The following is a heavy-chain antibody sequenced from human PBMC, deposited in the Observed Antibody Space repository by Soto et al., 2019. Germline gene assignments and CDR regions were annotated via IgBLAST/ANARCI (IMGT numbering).Heavy chain of an antibody. J-gene: IGHJ5*02. V-gene: IGHV4-34*01. CDR1: GGSFSGYY. CDR2: INHSGST. Sequence: LSLTCAVYGGSFSGYYWSWIRQPPGKGLEWIGEINHSGSTNYNPSLKSRVTISVDTSKNQFSLKLSSVTAADTAVYYCARGRGYCSGGSCSVNWFDPWGQGTLVTVSS. CDR3: ARGRGYCSGGSCSVNWFDP. D-gene: IGHD2-15*01.